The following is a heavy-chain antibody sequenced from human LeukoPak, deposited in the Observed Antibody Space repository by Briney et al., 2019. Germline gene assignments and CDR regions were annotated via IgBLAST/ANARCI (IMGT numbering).Heavy chain of an antibody. CDR2: ISSSSSYI. Sequence: GGSLRLSCAASGFTFSSYSMNWVRQAPGKGLEWVSSISSSSSYIYYADSVKGRFTISRDNAKNSLYLQMNSLRAEDTAVYYCARDYDILTGYFDYWGQRTLVTVSS. CDR3: ARDYDILTGYFDY. D-gene: IGHD3-9*01. J-gene: IGHJ4*02. V-gene: IGHV3-21*01. CDR1: GFTFSSYS.